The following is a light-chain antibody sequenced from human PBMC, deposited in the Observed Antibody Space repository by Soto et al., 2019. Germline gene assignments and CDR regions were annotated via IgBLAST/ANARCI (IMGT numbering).Light chain of an antibody. CDR3: QQYYTTRST. Sequence: DIVMTQSPDSLAVSLGERATINCKSSQSVLYSSNNKNSVAWYQQKPGQPPQLLIYWASTRESGVPDRFSGSESGTDFSLTISSLQSEDVAVYYCQQYYTTRSTFGQGTKVEIK. J-gene: IGKJ1*01. CDR1: QSVLYSSNNKNS. V-gene: IGKV4-1*01. CDR2: WAS.